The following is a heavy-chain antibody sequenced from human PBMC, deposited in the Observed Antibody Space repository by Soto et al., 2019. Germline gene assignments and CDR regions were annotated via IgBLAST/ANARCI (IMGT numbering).Heavy chain of an antibody. Sequence: EVQLVESGGGLVKPGGSLRLSCAASGFTFTRYSMNWVRQAPGKGLEWVSSISSTTNYIYYADSMKGRLTISRDNAKNSVYLEMNSLRAEDTAVYYCARESEDLTSNFDYCGQGTLVTVSS. J-gene: IGHJ4*02. V-gene: IGHV3-21*06. CDR1: GFTFTRYS. CDR2: ISSTTNYI. CDR3: ARESEDLTSNFDY.